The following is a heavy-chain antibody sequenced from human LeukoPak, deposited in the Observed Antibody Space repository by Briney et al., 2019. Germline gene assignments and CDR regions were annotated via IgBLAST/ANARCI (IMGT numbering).Heavy chain of an antibody. Sequence: SETLSLTCTVSGGSISSGSYYWSWIRQPAGKGLEWIGRIYTSGSTNYNPSLKSRVTISVHTPKNQFSLKLSSVTAADTAVYYCARDVLWFDPWGQGTLVTVSS. V-gene: IGHV4-61*02. J-gene: IGHJ5*02. D-gene: IGHD4/OR15-4a*01. CDR3: ARDVLWFDP. CDR2: IYTSGST. CDR1: GGSISSGSYY.